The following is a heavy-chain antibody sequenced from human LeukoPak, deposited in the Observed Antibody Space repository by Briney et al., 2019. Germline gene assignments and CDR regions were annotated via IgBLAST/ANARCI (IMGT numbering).Heavy chain of an antibody. CDR3: ARGRYGDVLFDY. D-gene: IGHD4-17*01. J-gene: IGHJ4*02. V-gene: IGHV3-33*01. Sequence: GGSLRLSCAASGFIFSSHGMHWVRQAPGKGLEWVAVIWYDGSNKYYADPVKGRFTISRDNSKNTLYLQMKSLRAEDTAVYYCARGRYGDVLFDYWGQGTLVTVSS. CDR2: IWYDGSNK. CDR1: GFIFSSHG.